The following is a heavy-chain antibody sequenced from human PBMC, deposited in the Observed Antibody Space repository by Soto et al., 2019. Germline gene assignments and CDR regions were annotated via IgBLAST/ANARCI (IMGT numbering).Heavy chain of an antibody. D-gene: IGHD3-3*01. CDR2: ISAYNGNT. CDR1: GYTFTSCG. Sequence: ASVKVSCKASGYTFTSCGISWVRQAPGQGLEWMGWISAYNGNTNYAQKLQGRVTMTTDTSTSTAYMELRSLRSDDTAVYYCARDGRGAYYDFWSGYYSPYYYGMDVWGQGTTVTVSS. V-gene: IGHV1-18*01. J-gene: IGHJ6*02. CDR3: ARDGRGAYYDFWSGYYSPYYYGMDV.